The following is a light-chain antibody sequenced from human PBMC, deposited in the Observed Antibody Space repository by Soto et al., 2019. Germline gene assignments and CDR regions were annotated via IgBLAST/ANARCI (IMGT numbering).Light chain of an antibody. CDR1: QSVSSSY. J-gene: IGKJ2*01. CDR3: QQYGSSPPYT. Sequence: EIVLTQSPGTLSLSPGERATLSCRASQSVSSSYLAWYQQKPGQAPRLLIYGASSRATGIPDRFSGSGSGTDFTLTISRLEPEDFAVYYCQQYGSSPPYTFGQATKVDIK. V-gene: IGKV3-20*01. CDR2: GAS.